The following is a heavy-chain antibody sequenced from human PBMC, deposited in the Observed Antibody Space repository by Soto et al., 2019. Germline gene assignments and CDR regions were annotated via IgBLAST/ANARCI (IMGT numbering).Heavy chain of an antibody. CDR1: GGTFNNYA. CDR2: IIPSFSTS. CDR3: ASPNQFFTTMEWTRCYFDY. D-gene: IGHD3-3*01. V-gene: IGHV1-69*01. Sequence: QVQLVQSGADVKKPGSSVKVSCKVSGGTFNNYAISWVRQAPGQGLELMGGIIPSFSTSDYAQKFQGRVTISADESTSTAYMELTSLTSEDTAVYYCASPNQFFTTMEWTRCYFDYWGQGTLVTVSS. J-gene: IGHJ4*02.